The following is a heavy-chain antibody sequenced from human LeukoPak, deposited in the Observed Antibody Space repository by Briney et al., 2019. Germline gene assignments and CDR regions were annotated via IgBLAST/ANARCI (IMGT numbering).Heavy chain of an antibody. J-gene: IGHJ4*02. D-gene: IGHD6-13*01. CDR3: AKRGLAAALFR. CDR1: GFTFNNFA. V-gene: IGHV3-23*01. CDR2: ISGSGGST. Sequence: GGSLTLSCAASGFTFNNFAMHWVRQAPGKGLEWVSDISGSGGSTYYADSVKGRFTISRDNSKNTLYLQMNRLRAEDTAVYYSAKRGLAAALFRWGQGTLVTVSS.